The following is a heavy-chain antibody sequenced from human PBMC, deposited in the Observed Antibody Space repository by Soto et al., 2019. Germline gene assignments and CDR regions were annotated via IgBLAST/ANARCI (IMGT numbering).Heavy chain of an antibody. CDR1: GGSVSSGSYY. D-gene: IGHD5-12*01. CDR3: ARDHYWSYSGYDFADYYYGMDV. V-gene: IGHV4-61*01. Sequence: LETLSLTCTVSGGSVSSGSYYWSWIRQPPGKGLEWIGYIYYSGSTNYNPSLKSRVTISVDTSKNQFSLKLSSVTAADTAVYYCARDHYWSYSGYDFADYYYGMDVWGQGTTVTVSS. CDR2: IYYSGST. J-gene: IGHJ6*02.